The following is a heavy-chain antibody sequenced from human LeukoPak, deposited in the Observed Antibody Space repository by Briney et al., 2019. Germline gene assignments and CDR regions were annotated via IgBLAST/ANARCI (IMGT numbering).Heavy chain of an antibody. J-gene: IGHJ5*02. CDR1: GGTFSSYA. D-gene: IGHD5-12*01. Sequence: SVKVSCKASGGTFSSYAISWVRQAPGQGLEWMGGIIPIFGTASYAQKFQGRVTITTDESTSTAYMELSSLRSEDTAVYYCARSSGYDGYNWFDPWGQGTLVTVSS. CDR2: IIPIFGTA. CDR3: ARSSGYDGYNWFDP. V-gene: IGHV1-69*05.